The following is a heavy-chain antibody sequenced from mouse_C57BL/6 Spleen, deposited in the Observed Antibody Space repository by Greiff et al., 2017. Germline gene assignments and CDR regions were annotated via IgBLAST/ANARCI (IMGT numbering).Heavy chain of an antibody. Sequence: EVKLQESGPGLVKPSQSLSLTCSVTGYSITSGYYWNWIRQFPGNKLEWMGYISYDGSNNYNPSLKNRISITRDTSKNQFFLKWSSVTTEDTATYYCASGPYYGRSYGFAYWGQGTLVTVSA. D-gene: IGHD1-1*01. CDR1: GYSITSGYY. CDR3: ASGPYYGRSYGFAY. CDR2: ISYDGSN. V-gene: IGHV3-6*01. J-gene: IGHJ3*01.